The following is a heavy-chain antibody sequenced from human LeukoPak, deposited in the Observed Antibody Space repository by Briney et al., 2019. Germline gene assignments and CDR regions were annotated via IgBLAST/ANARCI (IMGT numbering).Heavy chain of an antibody. V-gene: IGHV4-59*08. CDR2: ISNRGST. J-gene: IGHJ5*02. CDR3: ARRGWFGSYTWFDP. CDR1: NDSVSSYY. Sequence: SAETLSLTCTISNDSVSSYYWNWIRQSPERGLEWIGYISNRGSTTYNPSLRSRVTISVDMGKNQVSLKMRSVTAADTAMYYCARRGWFGSYTWFDPWGQGTPVAVSS. D-gene: IGHD3-10*01.